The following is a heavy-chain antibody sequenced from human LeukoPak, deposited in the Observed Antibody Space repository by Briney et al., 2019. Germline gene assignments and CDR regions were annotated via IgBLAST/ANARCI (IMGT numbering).Heavy chain of an antibody. CDR2: ISGDGDGT. J-gene: IGHJ3*02. V-gene: IGHV3-43*02. D-gene: IGHD5-18*01. CDR1: GFTFGDYA. CDR3: AKDRIMAYQDTADAFDI. Sequence: GRCLRLSRTASGFTFGDYAMSWVRQAPGKGLEWVSLISGDGDGTYYADSVKGRFTISRDNSKNSLYLQMNSLRTEDNALYYCAKDRIMAYQDTADAFDICGQGTMVTVSS.